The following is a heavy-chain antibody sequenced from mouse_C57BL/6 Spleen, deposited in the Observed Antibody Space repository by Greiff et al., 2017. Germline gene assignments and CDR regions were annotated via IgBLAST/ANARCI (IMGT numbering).Heavy chain of an antibody. J-gene: IGHJ3*01. V-gene: IGHV6-6*01. D-gene: IGHD4-1*01. CDR2: IRNKANNHAT. Sequence: EVQGVESGGGLVQPGGSMKLSCAASGFTFSDAWMDWVRQSPEKGLEWVDEIRNKANNHATYYDGSVKGRFTISRDDSQSSVYLQMNSLRAEDTGIYYCTRLTGTWFDYWGQGTLVTVSA. CDR1: GFTFSDAW. CDR3: TRLTGTWFDY.